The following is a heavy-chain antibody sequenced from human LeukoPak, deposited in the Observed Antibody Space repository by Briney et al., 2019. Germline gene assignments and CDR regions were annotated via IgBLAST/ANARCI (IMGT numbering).Heavy chain of an antibody. CDR1: GFTFSAYW. CDR3: ARVRRYAANSDYYYYSYMDV. D-gene: IGHD2-8*01. J-gene: IGHJ6*03. V-gene: IGHV3-7*01. Sequence: GGSLRLSCAASGFTFSAYWMSWVRQAPGKGLEWVANIKQDGGEKYYVDSVKGRFTISRDNAKNSLYLQMNSLRAEDTAVYYCARVRRYAANSDYYYYSYMDVWGKGTTVTISS. CDR2: IKQDGGEK.